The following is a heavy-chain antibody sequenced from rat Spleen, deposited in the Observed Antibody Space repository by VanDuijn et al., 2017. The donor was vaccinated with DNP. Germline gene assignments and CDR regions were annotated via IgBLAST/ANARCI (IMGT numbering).Heavy chain of an antibody. CDR1: GFTFNNYW. CDR3: TRGISIAAISTFDY. V-gene: IGHV5-31*01. Sequence: EVQLVESGGGLVQPGRSLKLSCVVSGFTFNNYWMSWIRQAPGKGLEWVASITNPGGSIYYPDSVKGRFTISRDNAQNTLYLQMNSLRSEDTATYYCTRGISIAAISTFDYWGQGVMVTVSS. D-gene: IGHD1-2*01. J-gene: IGHJ2*01. CDR2: ITNPGGSI.